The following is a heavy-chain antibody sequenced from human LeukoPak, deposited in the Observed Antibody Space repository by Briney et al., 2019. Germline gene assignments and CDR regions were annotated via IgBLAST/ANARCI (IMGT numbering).Heavy chain of an antibody. V-gene: IGHV3-11*01. CDR1: GFTFSDYY. J-gene: IGHJ6*03. CDR2: ISSSGTTT. CDR3: ARDQGHYDYYMDV. Sequence: GGSLRLSCAASGFTFSDYYMSWIRQAPGTRLEWILYISSSGTTTYYADSVKGRFTISRDNAENSLYLQMNSLRAEDTAVYYCARDQGHYDYYMDVWGQGTTVTVSS.